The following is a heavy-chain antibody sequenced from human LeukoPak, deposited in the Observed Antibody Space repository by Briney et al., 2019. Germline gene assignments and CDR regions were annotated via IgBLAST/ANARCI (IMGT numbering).Heavy chain of an antibody. CDR1: GFTFSSYT. D-gene: IGHD1-26*01. CDR3: ARDSIVGAISFDY. J-gene: IGHJ4*02. Sequence: GRSLSLSCAASGFTFSSYTMHWVRQAPGKGLEWVAVISYDGSNKYCADSVKGRFTISRDNSKNTLYLQMNSLRAEDTAVYYCARDSIVGAISFDYWGQGTLVTVSS. CDR2: ISYDGSNK. V-gene: IGHV3-30-3*01.